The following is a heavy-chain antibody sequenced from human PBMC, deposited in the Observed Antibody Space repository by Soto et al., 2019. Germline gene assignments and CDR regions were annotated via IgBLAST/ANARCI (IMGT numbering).Heavy chain of an antibody. D-gene: IGHD5-18*01. CDR3: ARFRLVDTAMVYYYYYGMDV. CDR2: ISAYNGNT. CDR1: GYTFTSYG. J-gene: IGHJ6*02. V-gene: IGHV1-18*04. Sequence: ASVKVSCKASGYTFTSYGISWVRQAPGQGLEWMGWISAYNGNTNYAQKLQGRVTMTTDTSTSTAYMELRSLRSDDTAVYYCARFRLVDTAMVYYYYYGMDVWGQGTTVTV.